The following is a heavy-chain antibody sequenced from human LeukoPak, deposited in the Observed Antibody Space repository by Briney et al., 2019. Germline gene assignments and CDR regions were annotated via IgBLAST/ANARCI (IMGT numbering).Heavy chain of an antibody. CDR3: ARVPGVYYDRLTGYGSGWFDP. CDR2: VYHSGGT. J-gene: IGHJ5*02. V-gene: IGHV4-38-2*02. CDR1: GYSISSGYY. Sequence: PSETLSLICTVSGYSISSGYYWGWVRQPPGKGLEWIGTVYHSGGTYYNPSLRSRVTISVETSKNQFSLKVRSMTAADTAVYYCARVPGVYYDRLTGYGSGWFDPWGQGTLVTVSS. D-gene: IGHD3-9*01.